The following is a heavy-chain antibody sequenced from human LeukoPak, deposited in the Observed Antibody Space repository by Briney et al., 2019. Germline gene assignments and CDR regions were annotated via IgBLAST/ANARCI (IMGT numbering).Heavy chain of an antibody. CDR3: AKDMRSRGYSGYDCFDH. CDR2: INPHSGDT. V-gene: IGHV1-2*02. J-gene: IGHJ4*02. CDR1: RYTFTGYY. Sequence: ASVKVSCKASRYTFTGYYMHWVRQAPGQGLEWMGWINPHSGDTNYAQKFQGRVTMTRDTSTSTAYMEVSRLRSDDTAVYYCAKDMRSRGYSGYDCFDHWGQGTLVTVSS. D-gene: IGHD5-12*01.